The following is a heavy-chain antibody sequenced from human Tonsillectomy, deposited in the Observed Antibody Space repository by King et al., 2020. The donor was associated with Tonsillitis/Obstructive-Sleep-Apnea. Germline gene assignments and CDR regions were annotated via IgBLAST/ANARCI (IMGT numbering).Heavy chain of an antibody. D-gene: IGHD5-12*01. V-gene: IGHV5-10-1*01. J-gene: IGHJ3*02. CDR3: ARGGIGYDFAFDI. CDR2: IDPSDSYT. CDR1: GYSFTSYW. Sequence: QLVQSGAEVKEPGESLRISCKGSGYSFTSYWINWVRQMPGKALEWMGRIDPSDSYTNYSPSFQGHVTFSVDKSISTAHLQWSSLRASDNAMYYCARGGIGYDFAFDIWGQGTMVTVSS.